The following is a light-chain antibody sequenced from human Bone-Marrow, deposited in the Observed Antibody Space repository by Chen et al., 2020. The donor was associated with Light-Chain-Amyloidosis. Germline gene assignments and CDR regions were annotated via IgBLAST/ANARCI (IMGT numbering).Light chain of an antibody. CDR3: AAWDDRLNGWV. CDR1: RSNIGINH. Sequence: QSVLTQPPSASGTPGQRITISCSGSRSNIGINHVYWYQQLPGTAPKLFMYKSDQRPSGVPDRFAGGKSGGSASLAISGLRSEDEADYYGAAWDDRLNGWVFGGWTKLTVL. V-gene: IGLV1-47*01. CDR2: KSD. J-gene: IGLJ3*02.